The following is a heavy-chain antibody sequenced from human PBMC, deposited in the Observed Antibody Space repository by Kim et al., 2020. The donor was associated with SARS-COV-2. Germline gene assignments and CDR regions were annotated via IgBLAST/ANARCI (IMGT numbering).Heavy chain of an antibody. D-gene: IGHD3-22*01. CDR2: IIPIFGTA. V-gene: IGHV1-69*13. CDR3: ARPNARINPTLGPEYYYDSSGYYPFDY. CDR1: GGTFSSYA. J-gene: IGHJ4*02. Sequence: SVKVSCKASGGTFSSYAISWVRQAPGQGLEWMGGIIPIFGTANYAQKFQGRVTITADESPSTAYMELSSLRSEDTAVYYCARPNARINPTLGPEYYYDSSGYYPFDYWGQGTLVTVSS.